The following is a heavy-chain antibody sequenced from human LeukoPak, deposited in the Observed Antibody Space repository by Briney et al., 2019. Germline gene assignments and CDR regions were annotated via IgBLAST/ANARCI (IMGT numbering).Heavy chain of an antibody. CDR1: GYTFSSYG. Sequence: ASVKVSCKASGYTFSSYGIIWVRQAAGQGLQWMGWVSPFNGNTDYAPKLQGRVTMTTDTSTTTAYTELRSLTSDDTAVYYCARRGGSYSHSDFWGQGTLVTVSS. V-gene: IGHV1-18*01. D-gene: IGHD1-26*01. CDR2: VSPFNGNT. CDR3: ARRGGSYSHSDF. J-gene: IGHJ4*02.